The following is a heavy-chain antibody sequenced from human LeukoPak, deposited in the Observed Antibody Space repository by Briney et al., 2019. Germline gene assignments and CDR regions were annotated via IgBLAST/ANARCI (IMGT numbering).Heavy chain of an antibody. Sequence: ETLSLTCTVSGGSISSYYWSWIRQPLGKGLEWIGYIYYSGSTNYNPSLKSRVTISVDTSKNQFSLKLSSVTAADTAVYYCARDKIVVVPAARPGYYYYGMDVWGQGTTVTVSS. D-gene: IGHD2-2*01. CDR3: ARDKIVVVPAARPGYYYYGMDV. J-gene: IGHJ6*02. CDR1: GGSISSYY. V-gene: IGHV4-59*01. CDR2: IYYSGST.